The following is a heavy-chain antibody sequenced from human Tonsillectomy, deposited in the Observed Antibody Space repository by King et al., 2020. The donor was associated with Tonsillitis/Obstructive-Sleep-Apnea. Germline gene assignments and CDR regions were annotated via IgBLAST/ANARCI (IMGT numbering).Heavy chain of an antibody. CDR2: IVVDSGNT. CDR1: GFSFIDSV. J-gene: IGHJ5*02. CDR3: AAQLFTERDWFDP. Sequence: KQLVQSGPEVKKPGTSVKVSCKPSGFSFIDSVMQWVRQARGQRLEWIGWIVVDSGNTNYAQQFQERVTVTRDMSTNTAYMEMRSLRSEDSAVYYCAAQLFTERDWFDPWGQGTLVTVSS. V-gene: IGHV1-58*02. D-gene: IGHD1-1*01.